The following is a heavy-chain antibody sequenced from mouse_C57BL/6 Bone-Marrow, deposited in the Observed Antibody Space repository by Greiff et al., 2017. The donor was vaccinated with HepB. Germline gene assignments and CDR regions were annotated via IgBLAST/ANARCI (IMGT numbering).Heavy chain of an antibody. Sequence: VQLQQSGAELARPGASVKLSCKASGYTFTSYGISWVKQRTGQGLEWIGEIYPRSGNTYYNEKFKGKATLTADKSSSTAYMELRSLTSEDSAVYFCARVGTGTLRRDFDYWGQGTTLTVSS. J-gene: IGHJ2*01. CDR3: ARVGTGTLRRDFDY. V-gene: IGHV1-81*01. CDR1: GYTFTSYG. CDR2: IYPRSGNT. D-gene: IGHD4-1*01.